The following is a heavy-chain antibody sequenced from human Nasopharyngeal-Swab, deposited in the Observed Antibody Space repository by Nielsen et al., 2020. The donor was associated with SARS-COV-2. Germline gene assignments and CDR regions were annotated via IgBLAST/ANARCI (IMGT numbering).Heavy chain of an antibody. Sequence: GESLKISCAASGFAFNNYAMSWVRQAPGKGLEWVSVIYSGGSTYYADSVKGRFTISRDNSKNTLYLQMNSLRAEDTAVYYCAREGGYSYGWSTYYYYGMDVWGQGTTVTVSS. V-gene: IGHV3-53*01. D-gene: IGHD5-18*01. CDR3: AREGGYSYGWSTYYYYGMDV. CDR2: IYSGGST. J-gene: IGHJ6*02. CDR1: GFAFNNYA.